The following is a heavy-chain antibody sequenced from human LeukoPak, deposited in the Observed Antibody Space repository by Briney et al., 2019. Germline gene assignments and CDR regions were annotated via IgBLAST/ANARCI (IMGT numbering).Heavy chain of an antibody. J-gene: IGHJ4*02. CDR1: GLTFEDYA. Sequence: GGSLRPSCAASGLTFEDYAMHWVRQARGKGLEWVTDIRGDSGSIGYADSVEGRFTISRDNAKHGLYLQMNSLRAEDMALYYCAKDIDSGFSGTPCYFDYWGEGTLVSVSS. D-gene: IGHD2-2*01. V-gene: IGHV3-9*03. CDR2: IRGDSGSI. CDR3: AKDIDSGFSGTPCYFDY.